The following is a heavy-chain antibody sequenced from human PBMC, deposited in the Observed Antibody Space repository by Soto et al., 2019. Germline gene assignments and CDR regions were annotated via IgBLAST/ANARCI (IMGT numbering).Heavy chain of an antibody. J-gene: IGHJ4*02. V-gene: IGHV1-24*01. CDR3: AAGVTTFDY. CDR1: GTSLSGLP. Sequence: ASVKVSCKVSGTSLSGLPMHWVRQAPGEGLEWMGSLDYEEGERSFAHRFQGRLTVTEDTSTDTAYMELSSLMSEDTAVYYCAAGVTTFDYWGQGTLVPVSS. CDR2: LDYEEGER. D-gene: IGHD4-17*01.